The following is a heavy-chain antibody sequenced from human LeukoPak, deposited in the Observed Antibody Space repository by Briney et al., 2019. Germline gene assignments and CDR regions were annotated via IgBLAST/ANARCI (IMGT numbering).Heavy chain of an antibody. CDR3: ARDRDSAAFDI. D-gene: IGHD2-15*01. J-gene: IGHJ3*02. V-gene: IGHV4-61*02. Sequence: SETLSLTCTVSGGSISSGSYYWSWIRQPAGKGLEWIGLIYTSGSTNYNPSLKSRVTISLDTSKNQFSLKLSSVTAADTAVYYCARDRDSAAFDIWGQGTMVTVSS. CDR1: GGSISSGSYY. CDR2: IYTSGST.